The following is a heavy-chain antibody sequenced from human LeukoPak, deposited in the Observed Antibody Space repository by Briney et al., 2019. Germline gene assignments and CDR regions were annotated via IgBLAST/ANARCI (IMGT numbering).Heavy chain of an antibody. J-gene: IGHJ4*02. CDR3: ARNARGPGDY. Sequence: PGRSLRLSCAASGLPFSTFWMNWVRQAPGQGLEWVANINQDGSEEYYVDSVKGRFTISRDNAKNSVYLQMNSLRVEDTAIYYCARNARGPGDYWGQGTVVTVSS. D-gene: IGHD2-2*01. V-gene: IGHV3-7*01. CDR2: INQDGSEE. CDR1: GLPFSTFW.